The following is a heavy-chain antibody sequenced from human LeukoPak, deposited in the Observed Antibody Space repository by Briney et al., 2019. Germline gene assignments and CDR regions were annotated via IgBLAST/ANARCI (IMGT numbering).Heavy chain of an antibody. V-gene: IGHV3-33*01. CDR2: IWYDASSK. J-gene: IGHJ3*02. CDR1: GFTFRSYG. CDR3: ARDYYDSSGYYYLAFNI. Sequence: GRSLRHSCAVSGFTFRSYGMHWVRQAPGKGLEWVAVIWYDASSKSYADSVKGRFTISRDNSKNTLYLQMNSLRAEDTAVYYCARDYYDSSGYYYLAFNIWGQGTMVTVSS. D-gene: IGHD3-22*01.